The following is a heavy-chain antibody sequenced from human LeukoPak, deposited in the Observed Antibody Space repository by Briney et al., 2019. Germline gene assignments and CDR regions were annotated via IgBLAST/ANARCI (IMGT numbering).Heavy chain of an antibody. Sequence: GGSLRLSCGASGFTFSSYEMNWVRQAPGKGLEWVSYISSSGSTIYYADSVKGRFTISRDNAKNSLYLQMNSLRAEDTAVYYCARGSGYCSSSSCKRSIYYYGMDVWGQGTTVTVSS. J-gene: IGHJ6*02. CDR3: ARGSGYCSSSSCKRSIYYYGMDV. D-gene: IGHD2-2*01. V-gene: IGHV3-48*03. CDR1: GFTFSSYE. CDR2: ISSSGSTI.